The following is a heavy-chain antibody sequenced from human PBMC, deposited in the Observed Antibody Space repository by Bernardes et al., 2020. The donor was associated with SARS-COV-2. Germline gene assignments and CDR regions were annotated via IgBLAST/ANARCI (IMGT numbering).Heavy chain of an antibody. J-gene: IGHJ4*02. CDR2: IDWDDDK. V-gene: IGHV2-70*04. CDR3: ARNSYHCSSTNCYFDY. Sequence: SGPTLVKPTQTLTLTCTFSGFSLSTSGMRITWIRQPPGKALEWLARIDWDDDKFYSTSLKTRLTISKDTSKNQVVLTMTNVDPVDTATYFCARNSYHCSSTNCYFDYWGQGTLVTVSS. D-gene: IGHD2-2*01. CDR1: GFSLSTSGMR.